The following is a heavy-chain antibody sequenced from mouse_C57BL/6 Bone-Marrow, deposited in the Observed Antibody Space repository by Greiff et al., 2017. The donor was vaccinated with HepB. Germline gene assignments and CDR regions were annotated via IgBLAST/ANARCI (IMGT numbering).Heavy chain of an antibody. CDR3: AREWDYYGSFFDY. D-gene: IGHD1-1*01. J-gene: IGHJ2*01. CDR1: GYTFTDYY. CDR2: INPYNGGT. Sequence: EVQLQQSGPVLVKPGASVKMSCKASGYTFTDYYMNWVKQSHGKSLEWIGVINPYNGGTSYNQKFKGKATLTVDKSSSTAYMELNSLTSEDSAVYYCAREWDYYGSFFDYWGQGTTLTVSS. V-gene: IGHV1-19*01.